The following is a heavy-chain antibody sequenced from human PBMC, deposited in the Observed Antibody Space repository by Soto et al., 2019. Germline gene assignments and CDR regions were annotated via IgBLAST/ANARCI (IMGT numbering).Heavy chain of an antibody. Sequence: PSETLSLTCAVYGGSFSGYYWSWIRQPPGKGPEWIGEINHSGSTNYNPSLKSRVTISVDTSKNQFSLKLSSVTAADTAVYYCARGKGIAARVRNYYYYMDVWGKGTTVTVSS. CDR3: ARGKGIAARVRNYYYYMDV. D-gene: IGHD6-6*01. V-gene: IGHV4-34*01. CDR1: GGSFSGYY. J-gene: IGHJ6*03. CDR2: INHSGST.